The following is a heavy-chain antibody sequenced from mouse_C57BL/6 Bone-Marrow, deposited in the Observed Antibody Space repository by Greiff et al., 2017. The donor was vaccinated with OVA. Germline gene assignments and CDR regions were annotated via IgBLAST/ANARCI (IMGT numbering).Heavy chain of an antibody. J-gene: IGHJ2*01. Sequence: EVKLVESGGGLVQSGRSLRLSCATSGFTFSDFYMEWVRQAPGKGLEWIAASRNKANDYTTEYSASVKGRFIVSRDTSQSILYLQMNALRAEDTAIYYCARGGDRGFDYWGQGTTLTVSS. D-gene: IGHD3-2*01. CDR2: SRNKANDYTT. V-gene: IGHV7-1*01. CDR1: GFTFSDFY. CDR3: ARGGDRGFDY.